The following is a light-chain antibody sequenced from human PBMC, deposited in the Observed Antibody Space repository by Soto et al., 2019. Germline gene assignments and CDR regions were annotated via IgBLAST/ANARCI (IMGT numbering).Light chain of an antibody. V-gene: IGLV2-23*01. CDR3: CSYAGSSTLV. J-gene: IGLJ2*01. Sequence: QLVLTQPASVSGSPGQSITISCTGTSSDVGNYNLVSWYQQHPGKAPKLMIYEGSKRPSGVSNRFSGSKSGNTASLTISGLQAEDEADYYCCSYAGSSTLVFGGGTKLTVL. CDR2: EGS. CDR1: SSDVGNYNL.